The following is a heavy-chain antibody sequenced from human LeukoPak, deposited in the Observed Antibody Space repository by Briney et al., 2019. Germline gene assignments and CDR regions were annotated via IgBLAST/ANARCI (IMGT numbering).Heavy chain of an antibody. J-gene: IGHJ3*02. Sequence: PGRSLRLSCAASGFTFSSYGMHWVRQAPGKGLEWVAVISYDGSNKYYADSVKGRFTISGDNSKNTLYLQMSSLRAEDTAVYYCAKEYYYDSSGYHDAFGIWGQGTMVTVSS. V-gene: IGHV3-30*18. D-gene: IGHD3-22*01. CDR3: AKEYYYDSSGYHDAFGI. CDR1: GFTFSSYG. CDR2: ISYDGSNK.